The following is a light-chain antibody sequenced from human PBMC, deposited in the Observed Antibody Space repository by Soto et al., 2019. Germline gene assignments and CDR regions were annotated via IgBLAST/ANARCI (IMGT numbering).Light chain of an antibody. CDR3: QQFLNYPLT. J-gene: IGKJ4*01. CDR1: QGISSA. V-gene: IGKV1D-13*01. CDR2: DAS. Sequence: AIQLTQSPSSLSASIGDRVTITCRASQGISSALAWYQQKPGKAPKLLIYDASTLEGGVPSRFSGSGSGTDFTLTTTSLQPQDFATYYRQQFLNYPLTFRGGTKVEIK.